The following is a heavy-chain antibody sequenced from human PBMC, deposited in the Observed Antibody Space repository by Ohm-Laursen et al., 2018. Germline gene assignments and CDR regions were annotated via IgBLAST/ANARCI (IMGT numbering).Heavy chain of an antibody. CDR1: GYTFTSYD. CDR2: MNPNSGNT. CDR3: ARCRGVRIHLWLHY. J-gene: IGHJ4*02. Sequence: SVKVSCKASGYTFTSYDINWVRQATGQGLEWMGWMNPNSGNTGYAQKFQGRVTMTRNTSISKAYMKLSSLRSEDRAVYYCARCRGVRIHLWLHYWGQGTLVTVSS. V-gene: IGHV1-8*01. D-gene: IGHD5-18*01.